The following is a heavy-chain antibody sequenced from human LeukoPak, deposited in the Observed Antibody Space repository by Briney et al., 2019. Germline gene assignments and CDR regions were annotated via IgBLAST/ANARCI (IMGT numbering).Heavy chain of an antibody. D-gene: IGHD4-17*01. V-gene: IGHV4-39*07. CDR2: IYSNGNT. CDR3: ARSATVTTGYFDY. J-gene: IGHJ4*02. Sequence: SETLSLTCSVSGGSINSSGHYWGWIRQSPEKGLDWIGSIYSNGNTYYNPSAKSRATISVDTSKNQFSLKLTSVTAAETAVYYCARSATVTTGYFDYWGQGALVTVSP. CDR1: GGSINSSGHY.